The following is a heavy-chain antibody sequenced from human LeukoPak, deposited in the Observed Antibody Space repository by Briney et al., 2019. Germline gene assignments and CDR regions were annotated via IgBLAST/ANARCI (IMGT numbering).Heavy chain of an antibody. J-gene: IGHJ3*02. V-gene: IGHV3-23*01. CDR3: AKDRSDWGNTDAFDI. D-gene: IGHD3-16*01. Sequence: GGSLRLSCAASGFTFDDYAMHWVRQAPGKGLEWVSAISGSGGSTYYADSVKGRFTISRDNSKNTLYLQMNSLRAEDTAVYYCAKDRSDWGNTDAFDIWGQGTMVTVSS. CDR2: ISGSGGST. CDR1: GFTFDDYA.